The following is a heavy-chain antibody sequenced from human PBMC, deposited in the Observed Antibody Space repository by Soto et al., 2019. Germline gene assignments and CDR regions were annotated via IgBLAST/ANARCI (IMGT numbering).Heavy chain of an antibody. V-gene: IGHV3-11*05. CDR2: FIFVINT. J-gene: IGHJ4*02. CDR3: ARGPPFH. CDR1: GFTFSDYY. D-gene: IGHD3-16*01. Sequence: GGSLRLSCAASGFTFSDYYMSWIRQAPGKGLEWVSYFIFVINTNSADFVKGVFTVSRDNAKNSLFLQLNSLRAEDTAVYYCARGPPFHWGQGTLVTVSS.